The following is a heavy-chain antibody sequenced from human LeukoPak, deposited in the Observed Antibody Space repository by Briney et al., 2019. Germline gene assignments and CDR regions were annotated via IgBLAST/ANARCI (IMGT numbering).Heavy chain of an antibody. CDR3: ARDRMAWHSRSWYATLSGYFDY. CDR1: GFTFSSYG. CDR2: IWGEGSNK. D-gene: IGHD6-13*01. Sequence: GRSLRLSCAASGFTFSSYGMHWVRQAPGKGLEWVGVIWGEGSNKYYADSVKGPFTISRDNSKNTPYLQMNSLRAEDTAVYSCARDRMAWHSRSWYATLSGYFDYWGQGTLVTVSS. V-gene: IGHV3-33*01. J-gene: IGHJ4*02.